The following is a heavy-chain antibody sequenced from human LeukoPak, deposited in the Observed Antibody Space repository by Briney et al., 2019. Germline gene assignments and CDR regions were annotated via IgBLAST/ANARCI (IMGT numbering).Heavy chain of an antibody. Sequence: ASVKVSCKASEYTFTGYYMHWVRQAPGQGLEWMGWINPNTGDTNYAQKFQGRVTMTRDTSIITAYMELSRLRSDGTAVYYCARRRCSGSSCQSYYFDFWGQGTLVTVSS. CDR1: EYTFTGYY. J-gene: IGHJ4*02. CDR2: INPNTGDT. CDR3: ARRRCSGSSCQSYYFDF. D-gene: IGHD2-15*01. V-gene: IGHV1-2*02.